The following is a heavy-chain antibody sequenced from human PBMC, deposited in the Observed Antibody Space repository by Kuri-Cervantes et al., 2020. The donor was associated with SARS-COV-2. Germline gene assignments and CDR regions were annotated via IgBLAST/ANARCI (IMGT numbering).Heavy chain of an antibody. V-gene: IGHV3-23*01. J-gene: IGHJ6*03. D-gene: IGHD2-2*01. CDR1: GSTFSNNA. CDR2: VSGSGFTT. Sequence: GESLKISCTASGSTFSNNAMSWVRQAPGKGPEWVAGVSGSGFTTYYADSVEGRFTISRDNSRNTLYLQMNSLRAEDTAVYYCAKLYCSSTSCYYYYYYMDVWGKGTTVTVSS. CDR3: AKLYCSSTSCYYYYYYMDV.